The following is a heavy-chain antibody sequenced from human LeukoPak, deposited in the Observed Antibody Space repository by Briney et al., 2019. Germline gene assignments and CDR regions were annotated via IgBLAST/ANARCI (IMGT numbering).Heavy chain of an antibody. CDR2: FYASGTT. CDR1: GGSINNYY. J-gene: IGHJ3*02. Sequence: SETLSLTCIMSGGSINNYYWSWIRQPAGKGPEWIGRFYASGTTYYNPALNSRPAVSMDMSKNHFSLKLTSVTAADTAVYYCARSALSGFDIWGQGTMVTVSS. V-gene: IGHV4-4*07. D-gene: IGHD3-9*01. CDR3: ARSALSGFDI.